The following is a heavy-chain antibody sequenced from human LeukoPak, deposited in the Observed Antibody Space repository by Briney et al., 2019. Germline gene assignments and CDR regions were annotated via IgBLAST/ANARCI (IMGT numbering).Heavy chain of an antibody. D-gene: IGHD6-19*01. CDR1: GYSISSGYY. V-gene: IGHV4-38-2*02. CDR3: ARGHYSSGWYYSGLDAFNI. CDR2: IYHSGST. Sequence: SETLSLTCTVSGYSISSGYYWGWIRQPPGKGLEWIGSIYHSGSTYYNPSLKSRVTISVDTSKNQFSLKLSSVTAADTAVYHCARGHYSSGWYYSGLDAFNIWGQGTMVTVSS. J-gene: IGHJ3*02.